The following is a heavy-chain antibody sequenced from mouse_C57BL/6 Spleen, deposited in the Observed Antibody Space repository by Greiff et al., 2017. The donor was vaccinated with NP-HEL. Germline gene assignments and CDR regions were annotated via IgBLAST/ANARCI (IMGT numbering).Heavy chain of an antibody. CDR3: EPDCYGGGYWYLDV. Sequence: VQLQQPGTELVKPGASVKLSCKASGYTFTSYWMHWVKQRPGQGLEWIGNINPSNGGTNYNEKFKSKATLTVDKSSSTAYMQLSSLTSEDSAVYYGEPDCYGGGYWYLDVWGAGTTVTVSS. J-gene: IGHJ1*01. CDR2: INPSNGGT. CDR1: GYTFTSYW. D-gene: IGHD1-1*02. V-gene: IGHV1-53*01.